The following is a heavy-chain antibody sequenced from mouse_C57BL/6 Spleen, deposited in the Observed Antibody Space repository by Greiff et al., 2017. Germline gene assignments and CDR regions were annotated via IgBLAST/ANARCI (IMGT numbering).Heavy chain of an antibody. J-gene: IGHJ3*01. CDR2: IDPSDSYT. Sequence: QVHVKQPGAELVMPGASVKLSCKASGYTFTSYWMHWVKQRPGQGLEWIGEIDPSDSYTNYNQKFKGKSTLTVDKSSSTAYMKLSSLTSEDSAVYYCARDRYGVAFAYWGQGTLVTVSA. V-gene: IGHV1-69*01. CDR1: GYTFTSYW. D-gene: IGHD2-10*02. CDR3: ARDRYGVAFAY.